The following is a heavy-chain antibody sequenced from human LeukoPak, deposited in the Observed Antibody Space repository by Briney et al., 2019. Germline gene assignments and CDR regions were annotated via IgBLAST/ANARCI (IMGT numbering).Heavy chain of an antibody. V-gene: IGHV3-33*06. J-gene: IGHJ4*02. CDR3: AKDIWLGESD. D-gene: IGHD3-10*01. CDR1: GFTFSSYG. Sequence: GRSLRLSCAASGFTFSSYGMHWVRQAPGKGLEWVAVIWYDGSNKYYADSVKGRLTISRDNSKNTLYLQMNSLRAEDTAVYYCAKDIWLGESDWGQGTLVTVSS. CDR2: IWYDGSNK.